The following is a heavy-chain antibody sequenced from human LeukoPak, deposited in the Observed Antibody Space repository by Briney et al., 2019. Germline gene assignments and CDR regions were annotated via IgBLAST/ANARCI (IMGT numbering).Heavy chain of an antibody. Sequence: LGESLKISCKGSGYRFNNYWIGWVRQMPGEGLEWMGIIYPGDSDTRYSPSFEGQVTISADRSISTAYLQWSSLRTSDTAIYYCARRTSGLRYDTWGQGTLVTVSS. CDR2: IYPGDSDT. J-gene: IGHJ5*02. CDR1: GYRFNNYW. CDR3: ARRTSGLRYDT. D-gene: IGHD1-7*01. V-gene: IGHV5-51*01.